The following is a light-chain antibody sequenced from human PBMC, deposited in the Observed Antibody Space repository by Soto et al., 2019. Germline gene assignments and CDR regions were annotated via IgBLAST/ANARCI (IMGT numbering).Light chain of an antibody. CDR1: QGISNY. CDR3: QHRHIYPLT. Sequence: DIQLTQSPSFLSASVGDRVTITCRASQGISNYLAWYQQKAGKAPKLLIHTASTLQNGVPSRFSGSGSGTESPLPISSLQPENLETYYCQHRHIYPLTFGGGPKVEIK. J-gene: IGKJ4*01. V-gene: IGKV1-9*01. CDR2: TAS.